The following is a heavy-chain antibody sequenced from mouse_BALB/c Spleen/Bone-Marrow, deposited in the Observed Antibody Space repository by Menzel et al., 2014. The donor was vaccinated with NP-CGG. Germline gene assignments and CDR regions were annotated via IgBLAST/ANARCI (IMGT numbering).Heavy chain of an antibody. J-gene: IGHJ4*01. Sequence: VKLVESGAELARPGASVKLSCKASGYTFTSYWMQWVKQRPGQGLEWIGAIYPGDGDTRYTQKFKGKATLTADKSSSTAYMQLSSLASEDSAVYDCARGGYGSSYDYAMDYWGQGTSVPVSS. V-gene: IGHV1-87*01. CDR2: IYPGDGDT. D-gene: IGHD1-1*01. CDR3: ARGGYGSSYDYAMDY. CDR1: GYTFTSYW.